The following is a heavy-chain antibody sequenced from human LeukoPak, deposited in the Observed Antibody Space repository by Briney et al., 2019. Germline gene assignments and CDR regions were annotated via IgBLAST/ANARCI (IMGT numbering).Heavy chain of an antibody. V-gene: IGHV1-69*04. CDR3: AREDLGDIVVVVAATYFDY. D-gene: IGHD2-15*01. J-gene: IGHJ4*02. Sequence: ASVKVSCKASGGTFSSYAISWVRQAPGQGLEWMGRIIPILGTANYAQKFQGRVTITADKSTSTAYMELSSLRSEDTAVYYCAREDLGDIVVVVAATYFDYWGQGTLVTVSS. CDR2: IIPILGTA. CDR1: GGTFSSYA.